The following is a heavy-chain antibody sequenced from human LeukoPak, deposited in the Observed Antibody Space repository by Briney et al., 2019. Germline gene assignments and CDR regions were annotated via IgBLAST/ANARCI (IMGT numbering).Heavy chain of an antibody. Sequence: GGSLRLSCAASGFTFSSYSMNWVRQAPGKGLEWVSSISSSSSYIYYADSVKGRFTISRDNAKNSLYLQMNSLRAEDTAVYYCARVGECSGGSCYRADAFDIWGQGTMVTVSS. D-gene: IGHD2-15*01. CDR1: GFTFSSYS. V-gene: IGHV3-21*01. CDR2: ISSSSSYI. J-gene: IGHJ3*02. CDR3: ARVGECSGGSCYRADAFDI.